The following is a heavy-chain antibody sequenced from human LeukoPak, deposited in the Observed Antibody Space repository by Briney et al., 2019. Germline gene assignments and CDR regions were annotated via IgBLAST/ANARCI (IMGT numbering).Heavy chain of an antibody. CDR2: IKQDGSEK. Sequence: GGSLRLSCAASGFTFSSYWMSWVRQAPGKGLEWVANIKQDGSEKYYVDSVKGRFTISRDNTKNSLYLQMNSLRAEDTALYYCAKGSSMVRGFDAFDIWGQGTMVTVSS. CDR3: AKGSSMVRGFDAFDI. D-gene: IGHD3-10*01. CDR1: GFTFSSYW. V-gene: IGHV3-7*03. J-gene: IGHJ3*02.